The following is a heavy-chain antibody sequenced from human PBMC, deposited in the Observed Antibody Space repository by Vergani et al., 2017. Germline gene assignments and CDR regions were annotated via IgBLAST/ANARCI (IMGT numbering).Heavy chain of an antibody. Sequence: QVQLQQWGAGLLKPSETLSLTCAVYGGSFSGYYWSWIRQPPGKGLEWIGEINHSGSTNYNPSLKSRVTISVDTSKNQFSLKLRSVTAADTAVYYCAGGEGSSGYDEVDYWGQGTLVTVSS. V-gene: IGHV4-34*01. D-gene: IGHD3-22*01. J-gene: IGHJ4*02. CDR3: AGGEGSSGYDEVDY. CDR2: INHSGST. CDR1: GGSFSGYY.